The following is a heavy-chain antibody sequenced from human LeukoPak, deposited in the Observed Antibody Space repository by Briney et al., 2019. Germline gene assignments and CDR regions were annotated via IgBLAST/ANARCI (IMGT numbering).Heavy chain of an antibody. CDR1: GFTFTSYS. Sequence: GESLRLSCAASGFTFTSYSMSWVRQAPEKGLEWVSGTSDRGDYTYYADSVKGRFTISRDSSKNTLFLQMNSLRAEDTALYFCARKAQYNGHYPLDYWGQGTLVTVSS. J-gene: IGHJ4*02. V-gene: IGHV3-23*01. D-gene: IGHD1-7*01. CDR3: ARKAQYNGHYPLDY. CDR2: TSDRGDYT.